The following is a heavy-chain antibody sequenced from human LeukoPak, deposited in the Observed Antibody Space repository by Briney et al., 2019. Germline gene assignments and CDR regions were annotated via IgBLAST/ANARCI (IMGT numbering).Heavy chain of an antibody. Sequence: GASVKVSCKASGYTFTSYVISWVRQAPRQGHEGMVLICAYSGNTNFAQQLQVRVTMTTDTSTSTAYMELRSLRSDAPAAYFCARGADTGSYGSLVYFDYWGQGTLVTVSS. D-gene: IGHD3-16*01. CDR3: ARGADTGSYGSLVYFDY. CDR2: ICAYSGNT. CDR1: GYTFTSYV. V-gene: IGHV1-18*01. J-gene: IGHJ4*02.